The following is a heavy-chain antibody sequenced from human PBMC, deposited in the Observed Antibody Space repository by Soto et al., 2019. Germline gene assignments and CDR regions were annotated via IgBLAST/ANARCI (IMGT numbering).Heavy chain of an antibody. V-gene: IGHV4-61*01. CDR2: IHYSGST. J-gene: IGHJ4*02. CDR1: GGSVSSGSYY. Sequence: LSLTCTVSGGSVSSGSYYWSWIRQPPGKGLEWIGYIHYSGSTNYNPSLKSRVTISVDTSKNQFSLKLSSVTAADTAVYYCARAILKYYDSSGPTPYYFDYWGQGTLVTVSS. D-gene: IGHD3-22*01. CDR3: ARAILKYYDSSGPTPYYFDY.